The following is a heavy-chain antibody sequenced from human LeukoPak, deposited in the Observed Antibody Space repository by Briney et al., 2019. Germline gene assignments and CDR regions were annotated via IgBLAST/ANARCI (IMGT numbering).Heavy chain of an antibody. CDR1: GASFSSYY. CDR3: ARVQARVPRLTPDAFDI. V-gene: IGHV4-34*01. D-gene: IGHD4-23*01. J-gene: IGHJ3*02. Sequence: SETLSLTCAVDGASFSSYYTSWVRQPPGKWMEWIGEINLSGSHTFNPSLRSRVTISVDTSKNQFSLKLSSVTAAVTDGYYCARVQARVPRLTPDAFDIWGQGTMVTVSS. CDR2: INLSGSH.